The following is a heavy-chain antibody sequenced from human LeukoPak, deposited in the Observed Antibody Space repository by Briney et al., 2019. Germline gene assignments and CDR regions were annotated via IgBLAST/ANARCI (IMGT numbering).Heavy chain of an antibody. J-gene: IGHJ4*02. V-gene: IGHV4-31*03. D-gene: IGHD3-22*01. Sequence: PSQTLSLTCTVSGGSISSGGYYWSWIRQHPGKGLEWIGCIYYSGSTYYNPSLKSRVTISVDTSKNQFSLKLSSVTAADTAVYYCARERPFPEGSGYYYFDYWGQGTLVTVSS. CDR2: IYYSGST. CDR1: GGSISSGGYY. CDR3: ARERPFPEGSGYYYFDY.